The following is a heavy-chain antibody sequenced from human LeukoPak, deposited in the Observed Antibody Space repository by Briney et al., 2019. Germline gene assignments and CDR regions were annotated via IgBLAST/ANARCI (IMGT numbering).Heavy chain of an antibody. V-gene: IGHV3-21*01. D-gene: IGHD3-10*01. CDR1: GFTFSSYA. CDR2: ISSSSSYI. CDR3: ARDPRITMVRGVRRWLGWFDP. J-gene: IGHJ5*02. Sequence: PGGSLRLSCAASGFTFSSYAMSWVRQAPGKGLEWVSSISSSSSYIYYADSVKGRFTISRDNAKNSLYLQMNSLRAEDTAVYYCARDPRITMVRGVRRWLGWFDPWGQGTLVTVSS.